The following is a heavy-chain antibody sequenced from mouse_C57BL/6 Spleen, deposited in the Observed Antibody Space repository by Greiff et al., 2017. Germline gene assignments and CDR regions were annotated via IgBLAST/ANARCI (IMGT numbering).Heavy chain of an antibody. CDR2: ISSGGSYT. V-gene: IGHV5-6*01. Sequence: EVQLVESGGDLVKPGGSLKLSCAASGFTFSSYGMSWVRQTPDKRLEWVATISSGGSYTYYPDSVKGRFTISRDNAKNTLYLQMSSLKSEDTAMYYCAREGTTALDYWGQGTTLTVSS. D-gene: IGHD1-2*01. CDR1: GFTFSSYG. CDR3: AREGTTALDY. J-gene: IGHJ2*01.